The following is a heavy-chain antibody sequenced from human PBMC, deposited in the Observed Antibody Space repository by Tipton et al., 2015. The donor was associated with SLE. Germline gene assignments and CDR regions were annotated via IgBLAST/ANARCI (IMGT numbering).Heavy chain of an antibody. CDR1: GFNFGAYW. CDR2: ITSTSSYT. D-gene: IGHD3-10*01. V-gene: IGHV3-21*01. J-gene: IGHJ4*02. CDR3: AKAPVSGSGIFDY. Sequence: SLRLSCVASGFNFGAYWMHWVRQAPGKGLEWVSSITSTSSYTYYTDSVKGRFTISRDNAENSLFLQMNSLGAEDTAVYYCAKAPVSGSGIFDYWGQGTLVTVSS.